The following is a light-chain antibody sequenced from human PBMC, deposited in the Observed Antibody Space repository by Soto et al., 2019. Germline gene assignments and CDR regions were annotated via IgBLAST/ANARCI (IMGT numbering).Light chain of an antibody. V-gene: IGKV1-5*01. J-gene: IGKJ1*01. CDR1: QSISYW. CDR2: DAS. CDR3: QQYNSYSWT. Sequence: DIQMTQAPSTMYASVGDRVTITCRASQSISYWLAWYQQKPGKAPNLLIYDASNLESGVPSRFSGSGFGTEFTLTISSLQPDDFATYYRQQYNSYSWTFGQGTKVDNK.